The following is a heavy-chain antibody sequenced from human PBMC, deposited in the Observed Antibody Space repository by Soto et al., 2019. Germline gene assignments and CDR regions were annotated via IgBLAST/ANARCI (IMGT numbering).Heavy chain of an antibody. CDR1: GGSISSYY. CDR3: ARGALDPYSGSYSGFDY. CDR2: IYYSGST. Sequence: SETLSLTCTVSGGSISSYYWSWIRQPPGKGLEWIGYIYYSGSTNYNPSLKSRVTISVDTSKNQFSLKLSSVTAADTAVYYCARGALDPYSGSYSGFDYWGQGTLVTVSS. V-gene: IGHV4-59*01. J-gene: IGHJ4*02. D-gene: IGHD1-26*01.